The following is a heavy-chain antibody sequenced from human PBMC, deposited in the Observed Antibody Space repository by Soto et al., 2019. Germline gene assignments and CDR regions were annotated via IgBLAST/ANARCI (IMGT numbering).Heavy chain of an antibody. J-gene: IGHJ3*02. V-gene: IGHV4-31*03. CDR3: ARRQGVGASCAFDI. D-gene: IGHD1-26*01. CDR2: IYYSGST. CDR1: GGSISSGGYY. Sequence: PSETLSLTCTVSGGSISSGGYYWSWIRQHPGKGPEWIGYIYYSGSTYYNPSLKSRVTISVDTSKNQFSLKLSSVTAADTAVYYCARRQGVGASCAFDIWGQGTMVTVSS.